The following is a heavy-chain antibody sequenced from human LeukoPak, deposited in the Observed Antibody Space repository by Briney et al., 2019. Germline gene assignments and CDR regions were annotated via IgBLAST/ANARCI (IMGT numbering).Heavy chain of an antibody. CDR3: ARDAYTTGYFDY. V-gene: IGHV4-39*07. J-gene: IGHJ4*02. CDR1: GGSISSSSYY. D-gene: IGHD3-16*01. Sequence: SETLSLTCTVSGGSISSSSYYWGWIRQPPGKGLEWIGSIYYSGSTYYNPSLKSRVTISVDTSKNQFSPKLSSVTAADTAVYYCARDAYTTGYFDYWGQGTLVTVSS. CDR2: IYYSGST.